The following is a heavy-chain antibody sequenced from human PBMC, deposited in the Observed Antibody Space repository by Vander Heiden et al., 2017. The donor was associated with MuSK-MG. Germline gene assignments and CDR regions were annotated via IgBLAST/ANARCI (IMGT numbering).Heavy chain of an antibody. D-gene: IGHD6-19*01. J-gene: IGHJ3*02. CDR2: IKSNTAGGAT. Sequence: EVQLVESGGGLVKPGGSLRLSCAASGFSVSEAWMSWVRQAPGKGLEWVGRIKSNTAGGATDFAAPVKGRFIISKDDSKNTLYLQMNSLKTEDTAVYYCTTEEKGSSGWYGTFIWGQGTMVTVSS. CDR1: GFSVSEAW. V-gene: IGHV3-15*01. CDR3: TTEEKGSSGWYGTFI.